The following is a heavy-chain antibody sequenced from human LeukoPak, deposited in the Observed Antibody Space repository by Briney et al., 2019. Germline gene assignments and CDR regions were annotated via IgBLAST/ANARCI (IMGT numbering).Heavy chain of an antibody. CDR3: ASPYGSGTYD. CDR1: GFTFSSYS. D-gene: IGHD3-10*01. CDR2: ISSSSSYI. J-gene: IGHJ4*02. Sequence: GGSPRLSCAASGFTFSSYSMNWVRQAPGKGLEWVSSISSSSSYIYYADSVKGRFTISRDNAKNSLYLQMNSLRAEDTAVYYCASPYGSGTYDWGQGTLVTVSS. V-gene: IGHV3-21*01.